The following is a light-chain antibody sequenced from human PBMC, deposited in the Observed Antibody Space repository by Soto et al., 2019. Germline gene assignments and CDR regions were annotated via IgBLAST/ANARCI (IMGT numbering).Light chain of an antibody. CDR1: QSLRNNY. CDR3: QQFNNSPLS. V-gene: IGKV3-20*01. CDR2: SAS. Sequence: EIVLTQSPGTLSLSPGERATLSCRASQSLRNNYLAWYQQKPGQTPRLLLHSASSRATGIPGRFSGSGSGTDFTLTISRLEPEDFAVYYCQQFNNSPLSFGGRTKVEIK. J-gene: IGKJ4*01.